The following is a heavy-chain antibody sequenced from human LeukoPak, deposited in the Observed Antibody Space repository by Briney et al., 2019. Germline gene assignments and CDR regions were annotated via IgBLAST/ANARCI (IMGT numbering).Heavy chain of an antibody. V-gene: IGHV4-31*03. CDR3: AREVHKRNYDSSGYPRVWYFDL. CDR1: GVSISSGGYY. J-gene: IGHJ2*01. CDR2: IYYSGST. Sequence: PSETLSLTGTVSGVSISSGGYYWSWIRQHPGKGLEWIGYIYYSGSTYYNPSLKSRVTISVDTSKNQFSLKLSSVTAADTAVYYCAREVHKRNYDSSGYPRVWYFDLWGRGTLVTVSS. D-gene: IGHD3-22*01.